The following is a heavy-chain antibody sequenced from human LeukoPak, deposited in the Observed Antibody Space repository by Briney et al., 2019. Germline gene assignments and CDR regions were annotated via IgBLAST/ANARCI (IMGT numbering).Heavy chain of an antibody. CDR1: GGSFSGCY. Sequence: SETLSLTCAVYGGSFSGCYWSWIRQPPGKGLEWIGEINHSGSTNYNPSLKSRVTISVDTSKNQFSLKLSSVTAADTAVYYCARGSGIWGSYRSHRFDPWGQGTLVTVSS. J-gene: IGHJ5*02. CDR3: ARGSGIWGSYRSHRFDP. D-gene: IGHD3-16*02. V-gene: IGHV4-34*01. CDR2: INHSGST.